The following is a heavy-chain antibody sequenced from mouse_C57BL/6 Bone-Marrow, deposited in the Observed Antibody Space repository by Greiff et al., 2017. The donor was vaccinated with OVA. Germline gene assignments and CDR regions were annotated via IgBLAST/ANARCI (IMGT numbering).Heavy chain of an antibody. CDR2: IDPETGGT. CDR3: TREGREGDY. V-gene: IGHV1-15*01. J-gene: IGHJ4*01. CDR1: GYTFTDYE. Sequence: QVHVKQSGAELVRPGASVTLSCKASGYTFTDYEMHWVKQTPVHGLEWIGAIDPETGGTAYNQKFKGKAILTADKSSSTAYMELRSRTSEDSAVYYCTREGREGDYWGQGTSVTGSS. D-gene: IGHD3-3*01.